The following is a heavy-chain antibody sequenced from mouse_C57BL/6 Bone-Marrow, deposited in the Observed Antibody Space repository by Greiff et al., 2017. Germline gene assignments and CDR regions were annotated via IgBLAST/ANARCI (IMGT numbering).Heavy chain of an antibody. CDR1: GYTFTSYW. CDR3: ARGFVRGYFDV. CDR2: IHPNSGST. J-gene: IGHJ1*03. Sequence: QVQLQQPGAELVKPGASVKLSCKASGYTFTSYWMHWVKQRPGQGLEWIGMIHPNSGSTNYNEKFKSKATLTVDKSSSTAYMQISSLTSEDSAVYYCARGFVRGYFDVWGTGTTVTVSS. V-gene: IGHV1-64*01.